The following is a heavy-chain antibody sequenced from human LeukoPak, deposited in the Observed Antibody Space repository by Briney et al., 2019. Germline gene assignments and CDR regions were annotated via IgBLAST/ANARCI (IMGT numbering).Heavy chain of an antibody. CDR3: ARGSRFLEWLFFDY. CDR1: GGSFSGYY. J-gene: IGHJ4*02. D-gene: IGHD3-3*01. Sequence: PSETLSLTCAVYGGSFSGYYWSWIRQPPGKGLEWIGYIYYSGSTNYNPSLKSRVTISVDTSKNQFSLKLSSVTAADTAVYYCARGSRFLEWLFFDYWGQGTLVTVSS. V-gene: IGHV4-59*01. CDR2: IYYSGST.